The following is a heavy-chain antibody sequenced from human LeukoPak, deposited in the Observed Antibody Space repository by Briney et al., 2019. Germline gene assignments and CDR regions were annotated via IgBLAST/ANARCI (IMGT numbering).Heavy chain of an antibody. J-gene: IGHJ3*02. D-gene: IGHD3-22*01. Sequence: ASVKVSCKASGYTFTSYYMHWVRQAPGQGLEWMGIINPSGGSTSYAQKFQGRVTMTRDMSTSTAYMELSSLRSEDTAVYYCARAVRLDYYDSSGYSYDAFDIWGQGTMVTASS. V-gene: IGHV1-46*01. CDR1: GYTFTSYY. CDR3: ARAVRLDYYDSSGYSYDAFDI. CDR2: INPSGGST.